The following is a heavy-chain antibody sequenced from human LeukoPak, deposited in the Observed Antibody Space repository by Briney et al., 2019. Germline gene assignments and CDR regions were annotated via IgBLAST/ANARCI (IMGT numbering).Heavy chain of an antibody. J-gene: IGHJ4*02. D-gene: IGHD3-10*01. CDR2: IYSGGST. CDR3: AKDRRKWILLWFGEFHDY. V-gene: IGHV3-23*03. CDR1: GFTFSTFA. Sequence: GGSLRLSCAASGFTFSTFAMIWVRQPPGKGLEWVSVIYSGGSTYYADSVKGRFTISRDNSKNTLYLQMNSLRAEDTAVYYCAKDRRKWILLWFGEFHDYWGQGTLVTVSS.